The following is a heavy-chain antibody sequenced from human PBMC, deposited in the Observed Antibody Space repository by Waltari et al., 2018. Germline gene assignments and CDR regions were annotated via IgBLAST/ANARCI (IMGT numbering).Heavy chain of an antibody. CDR3: AGQRYSYGLYYFDY. Sequence: QVQLQESGPGLVKPSETLSLTCAVSGYSISGNYYWGWIRQPPGKGLEWIGSLYHSGSGYYNPSLQSRVTISVDTSKNQFSLKLSSVTAADTAVYYCAGQRYSYGLYYFDYWGQGTLVTVSS. D-gene: IGHD5-18*01. V-gene: IGHV4-38-2*01. J-gene: IGHJ4*02. CDR2: LYHSGSG. CDR1: GYSISGNYY.